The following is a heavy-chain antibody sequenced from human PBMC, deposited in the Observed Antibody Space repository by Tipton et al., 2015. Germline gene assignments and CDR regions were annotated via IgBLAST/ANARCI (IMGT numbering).Heavy chain of an antibody. Sequence: LRLSCAASGFTFGDYWMTWVRQAPGKGLEWVANIKQDGSQKSYVDSVKGRFTISRDNAKNSLYLQMNSLRVDDTAVYYCARGLGFLVGHWGRGTLVTVSS. CDR3: ARGLGFLVGH. J-gene: IGHJ4*02. CDR1: GFTFGDYW. D-gene: IGHD5-12*01. V-gene: IGHV3-7*03. CDR2: IKQDGSQK.